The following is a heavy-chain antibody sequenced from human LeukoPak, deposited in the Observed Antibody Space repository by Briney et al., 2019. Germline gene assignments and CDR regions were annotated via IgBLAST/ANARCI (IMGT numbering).Heavy chain of an antibody. J-gene: IGHJ4*02. CDR3: ARDPESNWGWDLDY. CDR1: GLIVSNNY. CDR2: ISSSGSMI. V-gene: IGHV3-48*01. D-gene: IGHD7-27*01. Sequence: GGSLRLSCAASGLIVSNNYMNWVRQAPGKGLEWVSHISSSGSMIWYADSVKGRFTISRDSAKNSLHLQMNSLRAEDTAVYYCARDPESNWGWDLDYWGQGTLVTVSS.